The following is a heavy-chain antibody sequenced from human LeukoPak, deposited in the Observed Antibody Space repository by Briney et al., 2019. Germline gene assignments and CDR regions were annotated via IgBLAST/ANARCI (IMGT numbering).Heavy chain of an antibody. D-gene: IGHD3-9*01. CDR1: GFTFSSYA. CDR3: ATLGQYDILTGY. CDR2: ISGSGATT. V-gene: IGHV3-23*01. Sequence: GGSLRLSCVASGFTFSSYAMSWVRQAPGKGLEWVSVISGSGATTLYADSVKGRFTISRDNSKNTLYLQMNSLRAEDTAVYYCATLGQYDILTGYWGQGTLVTVSS. J-gene: IGHJ4*02.